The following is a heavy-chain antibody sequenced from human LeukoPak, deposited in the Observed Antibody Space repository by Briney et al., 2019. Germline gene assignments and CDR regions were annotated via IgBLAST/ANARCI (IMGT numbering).Heavy chain of an antibody. J-gene: IGHJ6*04. D-gene: IGHD3-10*02. Sequence: GGSLRLSCAASGFTFSSYAMSWVRQAPGKGLEWVSAISGSGGYTYYADSVKGRFTISRDNAKNSLYLQMNSLRAEDTAVYYCAELGITMIGGVWGKGTTVTISS. V-gene: IGHV3-23*01. CDR3: AELGITMIGGV. CDR2: ISGSGGYT. CDR1: GFTFSSYA.